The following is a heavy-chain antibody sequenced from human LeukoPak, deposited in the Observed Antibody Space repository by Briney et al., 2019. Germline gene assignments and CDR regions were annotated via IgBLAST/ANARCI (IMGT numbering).Heavy chain of an antibody. V-gene: IGHV4-4*07. CDR3: ARFQQLGPYYYYGMDV. D-gene: IGHD6-6*01. CDR2: IYTSGST. Sequence: SETLSLTCTVSGGSISSYYWSWIRQPAGKGLEWIGRIYTSGSTNYNPSLKSRVTMSVDTSKNQFSLKLSSVTAADTAVYYCARFQQLGPYYYYGMDVWGQGTLVTVSS. CDR1: GGSISSYY. J-gene: IGHJ6*02.